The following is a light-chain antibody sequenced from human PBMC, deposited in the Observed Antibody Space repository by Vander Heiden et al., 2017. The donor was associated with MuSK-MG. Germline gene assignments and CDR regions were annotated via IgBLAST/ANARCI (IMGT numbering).Light chain of an antibody. CDR2: AAS. V-gene: IGKV1-9*01. CDR1: QGISSY. CDR3: QQLNSYRLT. Sequence: DIQLTQSPSFLSASVGDRVTITCRASQGISSYLAWYQQKPGKAPKLLIYAASTLQSGVPSRFSGSGSGTAFTLTISSLQPEDFATYYCQQLNSYRLTFGGGTKVEIK. J-gene: IGKJ4*01.